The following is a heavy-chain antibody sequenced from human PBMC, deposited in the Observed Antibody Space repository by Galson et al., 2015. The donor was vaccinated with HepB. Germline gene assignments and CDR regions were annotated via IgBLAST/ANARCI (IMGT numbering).Heavy chain of an antibody. D-gene: IGHD6-19*01. CDR2: IWYDGNNK. Sequence: SLRLSCAASGFIFSSYGMHWVRQAPGKGLEWVAIIWYDGNNKYYADSVKGRFTISRDNSKNTLYLQMNSLRAGDTAVYYCARSNSGFVYGMDVWGQGTTVTVSS. CDR1: GFIFSSYG. J-gene: IGHJ6*02. CDR3: ARSNSGFVYGMDV. V-gene: IGHV3-33*01.